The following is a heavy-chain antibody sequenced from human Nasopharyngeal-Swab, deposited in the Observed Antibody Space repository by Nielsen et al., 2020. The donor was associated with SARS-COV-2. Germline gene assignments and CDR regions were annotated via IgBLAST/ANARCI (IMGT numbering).Heavy chain of an antibody. J-gene: IGHJ6*02. CDR3: ARDPSSGWYPSYYYGMDV. D-gene: IGHD6-19*01. V-gene: IGHV3-7*01. CDR2: IKQDGSGK. Sequence: EFLKISCAASGFTLSSYWMSWVRQAPGKGLEGVANIKQDGSGKYYVDSVKGRFTITRDNAKNSLYLQMNSLRAEDTAVYYCARDPSSGWYPSYYYGMDVWGQGTTVTVSS. CDR1: GFTLSSYW.